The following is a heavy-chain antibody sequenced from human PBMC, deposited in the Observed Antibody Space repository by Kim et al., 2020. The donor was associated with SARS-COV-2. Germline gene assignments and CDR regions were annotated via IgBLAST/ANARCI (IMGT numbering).Heavy chain of an antibody. V-gene: IGHV3-23*01. CDR1: GFTFSSYA. Sequence: GGSLRLSCAASGFTFSSYAMSWVRQAPGKGLEWVSAISGSGGSTYYADSVKGRFTISRDNSKNTLYLQMNSLRAEDTAVYYCAKDSVRKYDYGDFRYYYYGMDVWGQGTTVTVSS. J-gene: IGHJ6*02. D-gene: IGHD4-17*01. CDR2: ISGSGGST. CDR3: AKDSVRKYDYGDFRYYYYGMDV.